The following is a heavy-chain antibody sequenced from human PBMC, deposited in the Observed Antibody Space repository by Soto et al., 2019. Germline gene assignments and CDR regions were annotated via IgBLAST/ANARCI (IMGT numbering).Heavy chain of an antibody. Sequence: PGGSLRLSCAGSGFSFSTSSMNWVRQAPGKGLEWVSAISGTSDYRYYADSVKGRFTISRDNAKNSVHLQMHSLRAEDTAVYYCARYDKKFYGMDVWGQGTTVTVSS. D-gene: IGHD3-9*01. J-gene: IGHJ6*02. CDR2: ISGTSDYR. CDR3: ARYDKKFYGMDV. V-gene: IGHV3-21*04. CDR1: GFSFSTSS.